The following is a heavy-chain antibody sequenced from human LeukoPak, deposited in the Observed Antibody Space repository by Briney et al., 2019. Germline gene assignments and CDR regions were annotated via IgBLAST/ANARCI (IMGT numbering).Heavy chain of an antibody. CDR1: GFTFSSYG. CDR2: IRYDGSNK. J-gene: IGHJ6*02. V-gene: IGHV3-30*02. Sequence: PGGSLRLSCAASGFTFSSYGMHWVRQAPGKGLEWVAFIRYDGSNKYYADSVKGRFTISRDNSKNMLYLQMNSLRAEDTAVYYCARDQPLAPPRYCSGGSCYPSQDGMDVWGQGTTVTVSS. CDR3: ARDQPLAPPRYCSGGSCYPSQDGMDV. D-gene: IGHD2-15*01.